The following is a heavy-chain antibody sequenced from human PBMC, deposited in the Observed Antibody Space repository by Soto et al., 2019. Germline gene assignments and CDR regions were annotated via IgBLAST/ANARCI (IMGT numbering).Heavy chain of an antibody. CDR1: GVTFSSYA. J-gene: IGHJ6*02. CDR2: IIPIFGTA. CDR3: ARARRITIFGVVTGHYGMDV. Sequence: RASVKVSCKASGVTFSSYAISWVRPAPGQGLEWMGGIIPIFGTANYAQKFQGRVTITADKSTSTAYMELSSLRSEDTAVYYCARARRITIFGVVTGHYGMDVWGQGTTVTVSS. V-gene: IGHV1-69*06. D-gene: IGHD3-3*01.